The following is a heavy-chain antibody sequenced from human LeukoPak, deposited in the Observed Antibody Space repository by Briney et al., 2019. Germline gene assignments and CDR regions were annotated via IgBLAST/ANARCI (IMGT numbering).Heavy chain of an antibody. CDR3: SRDTRGIAVAGYYYYGMDV. CDR2: INPSGGST. Sequence: ASVNVSCKASGYTFTSYYMHWVRQAPGQGLEWMGIINPSGGSTSYAQKFQGRVTMTRDTSTSTVYMELSSLRSEDTAVYYCSRDTRGIAVAGYYYYGMDVWGQGTTVTVSS. CDR1: GYTFTSYY. V-gene: IGHV1-46*01. J-gene: IGHJ6*02. D-gene: IGHD6-19*01.